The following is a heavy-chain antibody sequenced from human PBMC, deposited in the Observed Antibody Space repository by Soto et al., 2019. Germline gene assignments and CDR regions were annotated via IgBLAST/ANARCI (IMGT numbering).Heavy chain of an antibody. CDR1: GGTFSSYA. Sequence: SVKVSCKASGGTFSSYAISWVRQAPGQGLEWMGGIIPIFGTANYAQKFQGRVTITADESTSTAYMELSSLRSEDTAVYYCARTPVPNSSSAHFDYWGQGTLVTVSS. V-gene: IGHV1-69*13. J-gene: IGHJ4*02. CDR3: ARTPVPNSSSAHFDY. D-gene: IGHD6-6*01. CDR2: IIPIFGTA.